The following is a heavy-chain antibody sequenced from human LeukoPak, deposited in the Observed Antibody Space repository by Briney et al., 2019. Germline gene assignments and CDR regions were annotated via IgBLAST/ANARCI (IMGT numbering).Heavy chain of an antibody. D-gene: IGHD6-19*01. J-gene: IGHJ4*02. CDR1: GFNFRDHW. CDR3: ARDFSSGLTPGCDY. CDR2: IKNDGSET. V-gene: IGHV3-7*03. Sequence: PGGSLRLSCAVSGFNFRDHWMDWVRQAPGKGLEWVGHIKNDGSETYYLDSLKGRFSISRDNTNNALYLQMNSLRAEDTALYYCARDFSSGLTPGCDYWGQGTLVTVSS.